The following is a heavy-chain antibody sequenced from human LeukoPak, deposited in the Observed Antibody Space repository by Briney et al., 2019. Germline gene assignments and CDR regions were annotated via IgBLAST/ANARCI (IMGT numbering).Heavy chain of an antibody. J-gene: IGHJ6*03. CDR1: GGTFSSYA. CDR3: AICNYDFWSGYPQGGYYYMDV. D-gene: IGHD3-3*01. Sequence: SVKVSCKASGGTFSSYAISWVRQAPGQGLEWMGGIIPIFGAANYAQKFQGRVTITTDESTSTAYMELSSLRSEDTAVYYCAICNYDFWSGYPQGGYYYMDVWGKGTTVTVSS. V-gene: IGHV1-69*05. CDR2: IIPIFGAA.